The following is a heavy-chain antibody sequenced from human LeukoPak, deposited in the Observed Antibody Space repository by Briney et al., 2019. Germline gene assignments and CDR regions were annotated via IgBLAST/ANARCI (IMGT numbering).Heavy chain of an antibody. CDR3: ARDRACSNGICSYFDY. Sequence: SETLSLTCIVSGGSISSTTYYWGWIRQPPGKGLEWIGSIYYTGSTWYNPSLKRRVTLSADTSKNQFSLKLTSVTAADTAVYYCARDRACSNGICSYFDYWGQGTMVT. J-gene: IGHJ4*02. CDR1: GGSISSTTYY. CDR2: IYYTGST. V-gene: IGHV4-39*01. D-gene: IGHD2-8*01.